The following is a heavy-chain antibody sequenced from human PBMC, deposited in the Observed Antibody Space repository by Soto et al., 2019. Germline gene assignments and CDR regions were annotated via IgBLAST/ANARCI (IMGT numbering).Heavy chain of an antibody. CDR1: GFTFSGYG. CDR2: ISYDGSNQ. V-gene: IGHV3-30*18. D-gene: IGHD6-6*01. Sequence: QVQVVESGGGVVQPGRSLRLSCAASGFTFSGYGMHWVRQAPGKGLEWVAVISYDGSNQYYADSVKGQFTISRDNSKSTLYLQMNSLRAEDSAVYYCAKGGSSSARYFDYWGQGTLVTVSS. J-gene: IGHJ4*02. CDR3: AKGGSSSARYFDY.